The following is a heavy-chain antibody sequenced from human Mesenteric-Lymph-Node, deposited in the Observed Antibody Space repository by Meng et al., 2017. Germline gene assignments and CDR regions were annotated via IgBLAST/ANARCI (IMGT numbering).Heavy chain of an antibody. CDR2: MNPNSGNT. CDR3: ARDSRDAAAWLG. CDR1: GYTFTSYD. V-gene: IGHV1-8*03. D-gene: IGHD6-13*01. J-gene: IGHJ4*02. Sequence: ASVKVSCKASGYTFTSYDINWVRQATGQGLEWMGWMNPNSGNTGYAQKFQGRVTITRNTSISTAYMELSSLRSEDTAVYYCARDSRDAAAWLGWGQGTLVTVSS.